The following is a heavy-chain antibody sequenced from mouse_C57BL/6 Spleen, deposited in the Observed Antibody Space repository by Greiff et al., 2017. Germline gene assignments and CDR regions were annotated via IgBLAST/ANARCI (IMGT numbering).Heavy chain of an antibody. CDR3: ARSNYDYDDYYAMDY. D-gene: IGHD2-4*01. CDR1: GYAFSSSW. Sequence: QVQLQQSGPELVKPGASVKISCKASGYAFSSSWMNWVKQRPGKGLEWIGRIYPGDGDTNYNGKFKGKATLTADNSSSTAYMQLSSLTSEDSAVYFCARSNYDYDDYYAMDYWGQGTSVTVSS. CDR2: IYPGDGDT. J-gene: IGHJ4*01. V-gene: IGHV1-82*01.